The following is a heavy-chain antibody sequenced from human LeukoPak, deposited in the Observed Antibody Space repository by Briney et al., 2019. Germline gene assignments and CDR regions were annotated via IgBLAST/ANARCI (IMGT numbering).Heavy chain of an antibody. CDR3: ARGSYYYDSSGYSFDY. CDR1: GFTLNSYA. D-gene: IGHD3-22*01. Sequence: GGSLRLSCAASGFTLNSYAMHWVRQAPGRGLEWVAVIWYDGSNKYYADSVKGRFTISRDNSKNTLYLQMNSLRAEDTAVYYCARGSYYYDSSGYSFDYWGQGTLVTVSS. V-gene: IGHV3-33*08. J-gene: IGHJ4*02. CDR2: IWYDGSNK.